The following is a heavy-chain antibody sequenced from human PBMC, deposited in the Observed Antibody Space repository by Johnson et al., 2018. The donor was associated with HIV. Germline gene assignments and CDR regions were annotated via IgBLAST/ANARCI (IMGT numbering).Heavy chain of an antibody. D-gene: IGHD6-19*01. V-gene: IGHV3-30*04. Sequence: MLLVESGGGVMQPGKSLRLSCEASGFTFRSYAMHWVRQAPGKGLEWVAVITYDGRNKYYTDSVKGRFIISRDNSKNMTNLQMNGLSDEDTADYYCVRDQGSGWPTNAFDIWGQGTMVTVSS. CDR2: ITYDGRNK. CDR1: GFTFRSYA. J-gene: IGHJ3*02. CDR3: VRDQGSGWPTNAFDI.